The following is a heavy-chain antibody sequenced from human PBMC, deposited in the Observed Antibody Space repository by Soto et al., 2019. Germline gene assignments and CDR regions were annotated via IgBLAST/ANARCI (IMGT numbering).Heavy chain of an antibody. V-gene: IGHV5-51*01. CDR1: GYSFTSYW. CDR3: ARPDGSGSYYNGVDV. D-gene: IGHD3-10*01. CDR2: IYPGDSDT. Sequence: LGESLKISCKGSGYSFTSYWIGWVRQMPGKGLEWMGIIYPGDSDTRYSPSFQGQVTISADKSISTAYLQWSSLKASDTAMYYCARPDGSGSYYNGVDVWGQGTTVTVSS. J-gene: IGHJ6*02.